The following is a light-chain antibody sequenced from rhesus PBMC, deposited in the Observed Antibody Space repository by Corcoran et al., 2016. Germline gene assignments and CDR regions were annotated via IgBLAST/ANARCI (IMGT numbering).Light chain of an antibody. CDR3: QHYYDNPLT. CDR1: QNIYSN. Sequence: DIQMTQSPSALSASVGDRVTISCRARQNIYSNLAWYQQKPGKAHKLLIYAASSLQTGIPFRFSGSGSGTDFILTISSLQPSDSAAYYCQHYYDNPLTFGGGTRVELK. V-gene: IGKV1S12*01. J-gene: IGKJ4*01. CDR2: AAS.